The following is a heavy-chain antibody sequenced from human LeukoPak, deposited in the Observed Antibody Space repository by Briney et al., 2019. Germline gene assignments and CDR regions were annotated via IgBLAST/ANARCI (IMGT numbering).Heavy chain of an antibody. CDR2: ISSSGSTI. CDR3: AKRFGAYYMDV. D-gene: IGHD3-10*01. CDR1: GFTFSGFW. J-gene: IGHJ6*03. V-gene: IGHV3-48*03. Sequence: GGSLRLSCAASGFTFSGFWMNWVRQAPGKGLEWVSYISSSGSTIYYADSVKGRFTISRDNAKNSLYLQMNSLRAEDTAVCYCAKRFGAYYMDVWGKGTTVTISS.